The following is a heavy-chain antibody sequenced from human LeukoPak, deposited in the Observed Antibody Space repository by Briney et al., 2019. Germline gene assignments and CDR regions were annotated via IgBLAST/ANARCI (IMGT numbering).Heavy chain of an antibody. J-gene: IGHJ4*02. CDR1: GGSISSYY. D-gene: IGHD2-2*01. CDR2: IYYSGST. V-gene: IGHV4-59*12. CDR3: ARGSDAAGYQPAYFDY. Sequence: SETLSLTCTVSGGSISSYYWSWIQQPPGKGLEWIGYIYYSGSTNYNPSLKSRVTISVDTSKNQFSLKLSSVTAADTAVYYCARGSDAAGYQPAYFDYWGQGTLVTVSS.